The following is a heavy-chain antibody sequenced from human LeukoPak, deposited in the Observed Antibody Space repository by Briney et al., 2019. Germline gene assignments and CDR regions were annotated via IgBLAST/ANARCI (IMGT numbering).Heavy chain of an antibody. D-gene: IGHD3-22*01. CDR3: ARALGDSSGYSRFDP. CDR2: INHSGST. CDR1: GGSFSGYY. V-gene: IGHV4-34*01. J-gene: IGHJ5*02. Sequence: SETLSLTCAVYGGSFSGYYWSWIRQPPGKGLEWIGEINHSGSTNYNPSLKSRVTISVDTSKNQFSLKLSSVTAADTAVYYCARALGDSSGYSRFDPWGQGTLVTVSS.